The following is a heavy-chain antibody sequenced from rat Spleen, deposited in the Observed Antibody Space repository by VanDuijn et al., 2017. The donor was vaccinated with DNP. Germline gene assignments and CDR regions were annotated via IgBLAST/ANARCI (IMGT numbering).Heavy chain of an antibody. CDR1: GFTFNNYW. V-gene: IGHV5-31*01. CDR3: TTDFERGY. CDR2: ITGSGGTT. D-gene: IGHD1-11*01. J-gene: IGHJ2*01. Sequence: EVQLVESGGDLVQPGRSLKLSCVASGFTFNNYWMTWIRRVPGKGLEWVASITGSGGTTYYPDSVKGRFTISRDNAKSTLYLQMDSLRSEDTATFYCTTDFERGYWGQGVMVTVSS.